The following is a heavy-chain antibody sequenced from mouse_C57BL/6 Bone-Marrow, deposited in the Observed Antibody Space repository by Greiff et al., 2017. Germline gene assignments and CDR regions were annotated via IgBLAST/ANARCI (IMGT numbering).Heavy chain of an antibody. D-gene: IGHD1-2*01. CDR2: IYPGSGST. CDR1: GYTFTSYW. Sequence: VQLQQPGAELVKPGASVKMSCKASGYTFTSYWITWVKQRPGQGLEWIGDIYPGSGSTNYTEKFKSKATLTVDKSSSTAYMQLSSLTSEYSAVYYCARERALRPYYFDYWGQGTTLTVSS. V-gene: IGHV1-55*01. CDR3: ARERALRPYYFDY. J-gene: IGHJ2*01.